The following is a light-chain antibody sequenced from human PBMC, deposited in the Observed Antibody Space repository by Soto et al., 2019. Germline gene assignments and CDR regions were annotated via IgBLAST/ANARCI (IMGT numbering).Light chain of an antibody. V-gene: IGKV1-33*01. CDR3: QQFYDLPIT. CDR1: QDISDV. CDR2: DAS. Sequence: DSQMTQSPSALSASVGDRVTITCQASQDISDVLNWYQQQPGKAPKVLIYDASKLQTGVPSRFSGRGSGKDFTFTISSLQPDDSGTYYCQQFYDLPITFGQGTRLEIK. J-gene: IGKJ5*01.